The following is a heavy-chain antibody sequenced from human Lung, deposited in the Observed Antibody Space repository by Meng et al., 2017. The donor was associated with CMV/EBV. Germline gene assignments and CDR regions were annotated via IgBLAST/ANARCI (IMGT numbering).Heavy chain of an antibody. Sequence: RGSLRLXCAASGFTFSSYSMNWVRQAPGKGLEWVSSISSSSSYIYYADSVKGRFTISRDNAKNSLYLQMNSLRAEDTAVYYCARDAEQLVRGGGMDVWGHGXTVTVSS. CDR3: ARDAEQLVRGGGMDV. D-gene: IGHD6-6*01. CDR1: GFTFSSYS. J-gene: IGHJ6*02. V-gene: IGHV3-21*01. CDR2: ISSSSSYI.